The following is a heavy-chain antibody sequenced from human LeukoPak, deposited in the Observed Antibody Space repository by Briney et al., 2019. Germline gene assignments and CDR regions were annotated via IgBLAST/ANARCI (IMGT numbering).Heavy chain of an antibody. D-gene: IGHD3-10*01. CDR2: MNDSGGT. J-gene: IGHJ6*03. CDR1: GCSFTNYH. CDR3: ARVYALGSYYNGYYFYYMDV. Sequence: SETLSLTCAVYGCSFTNYHWSWIRQSPGKGLEWVGAMNDSGGTSYSTFFKGRVTIALDESNNQLSLKLNTVTAADTAVYYCARVYALGSYYNGYYFYYMDVSGKGTTVTISS. V-gene: IGHV4-34*01.